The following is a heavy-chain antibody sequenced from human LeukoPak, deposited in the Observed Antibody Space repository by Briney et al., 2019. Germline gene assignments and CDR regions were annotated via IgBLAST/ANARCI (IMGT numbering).Heavy chain of an antibody. V-gene: IGHV3-7*01. J-gene: IGHJ4*02. Sequence: GGSLRLSCAASGFTFSSYWMNWVRQAPGKGLEWVANINQDGSEKYYVDSVKGRFTIYRDNAKNYLYLQMNSLRAEDTAVYFCARESDYWGQGTLVTVSS. CDR3: ARESDY. CDR1: GFTFSSYW. CDR2: INQDGSEK.